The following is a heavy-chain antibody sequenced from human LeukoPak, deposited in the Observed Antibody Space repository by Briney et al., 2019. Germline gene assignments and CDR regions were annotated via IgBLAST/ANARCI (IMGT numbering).Heavy chain of an antibody. CDR2: ISSSSSYT. CDR1: GFTFSDYY. Sequence: GGSLRLSCAASGFTFSDYYMSWIRQAPGKGLEWVSYISSSSSYTNYADSVKGRFTISRDNAKNSLYLQMNSLRAEDTAVYYCARDGEVGQWLRPMYYYYGMDVWGQGTTVTVSS. CDR3: ARDGEVGQWLRPMYYYYGMDV. J-gene: IGHJ6*02. V-gene: IGHV3-11*05. D-gene: IGHD5-12*01.